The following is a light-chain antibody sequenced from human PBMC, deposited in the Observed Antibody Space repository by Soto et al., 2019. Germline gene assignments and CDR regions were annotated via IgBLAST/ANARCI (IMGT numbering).Light chain of an antibody. CDR3: GTWDTSLFVWM. CDR1: DSNIGKNY. CDR2: DND. J-gene: IGLJ3*02. Sequence: QAVVTQPPSVSAAPGQKVIISCSGSDSNIGKNYVSWYQHFPGTAPKLLIYDNDKRPAGIPDRFSGSRSGTSATLGITGLQTGDEADYYCGTWDTSLFVWMFGGGTKLTVL. V-gene: IGLV1-51*01.